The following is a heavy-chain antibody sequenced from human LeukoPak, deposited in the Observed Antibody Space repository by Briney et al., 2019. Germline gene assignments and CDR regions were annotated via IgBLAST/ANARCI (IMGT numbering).Heavy chain of an antibody. CDR1: GGSISSGSYY. J-gene: IGHJ6*03. CDR3: ARDLGYYYMDV. V-gene: IGHV4-61*02. CDR2: IYASGST. D-gene: IGHD3-16*01. Sequence: PSETLSLTCTVSGGSISSGSYYWSWTRQPAGKGLEWIGRIYASGSTDYNPSLKSRVTLSVDTSKNQFSLKLSSVTAADTAVYYCARDLGYYYMDVWGKGTTVTVSS.